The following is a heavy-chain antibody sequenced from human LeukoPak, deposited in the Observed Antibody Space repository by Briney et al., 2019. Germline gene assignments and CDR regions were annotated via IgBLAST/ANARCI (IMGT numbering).Heavy chain of an antibody. CDR3: ARGSILRNWFDP. CDR1: GGSFSGYY. V-gene: IGHV4-34*01. J-gene: IGHJ5*02. CDR2: INHSGST. Sequence: SETLSLTCAVYGGSFSGYYWSWIRQPPGKGLEWIGEINHSGSTNYNPSLKSRVTISVDTSKNQFSLKLSSVNAADTAVYYCARGSILRNWFDPWGQGTLVTVSS. D-gene: IGHD4-17*01.